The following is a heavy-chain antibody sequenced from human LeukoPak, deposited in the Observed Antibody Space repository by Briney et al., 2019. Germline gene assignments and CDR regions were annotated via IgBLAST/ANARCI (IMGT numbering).Heavy chain of an antibody. CDR1: GFTFSSYA. J-gene: IGHJ6*02. CDR3: ARTRSTGNYYYYGMDV. V-gene: IGHV3-23*01. CDR2: ISGSGGST. Sequence: GGSLRLSCAASGFTFSSYAMSWVRQAPGKGLEWVSAISGSGGSTYYADSVKGRFTISRDNSKNTLYLQMNSLRAEDTAVYYCARTRSTGNYYYYGMDVWGQGTTVTVSS. D-gene: IGHD2-2*01.